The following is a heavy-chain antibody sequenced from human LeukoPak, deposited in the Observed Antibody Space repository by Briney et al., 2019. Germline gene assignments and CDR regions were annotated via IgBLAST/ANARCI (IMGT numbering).Heavy chain of an antibody. Sequence: PGGSLRLSCAASGFTFSSCEMNWVRQAPGKGLEWVSYISSSGTAIYYADSVKGRFTISRDSAKNSLYLEMNSLRAEDTAVYYCARGVQYLNCFDYWGQGTLVTVSS. CDR1: GFTFSSCE. D-gene: IGHD3-10*01. V-gene: IGHV3-48*03. CDR2: ISSSGTAI. J-gene: IGHJ4*02. CDR3: ARGVQYLNCFDY.